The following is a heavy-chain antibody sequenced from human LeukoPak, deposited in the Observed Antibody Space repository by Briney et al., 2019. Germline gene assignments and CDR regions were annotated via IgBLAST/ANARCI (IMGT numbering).Heavy chain of an antibody. CDR3: ARVRTYYYGMDV. V-gene: IGHV4-34*01. CDR1: GGSFSGYY. CDR2: INHSGST. Sequence: SETLSLTCAVYGGSFSGYYWSWIRQPPGKGLEWIGEINHSGSTNYNPSLKSRVTISVDTSKNQFSLKLSSVTVADTAVYYCARVRTYYYGMDVWGQGTTVTVSS. J-gene: IGHJ6*02.